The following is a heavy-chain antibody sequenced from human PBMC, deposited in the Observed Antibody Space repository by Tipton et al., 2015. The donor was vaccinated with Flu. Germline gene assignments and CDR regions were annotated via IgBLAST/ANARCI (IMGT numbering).Heavy chain of an antibody. Sequence: TLSLTCIFSGGSMSSHYWSWIRQPPGKGLEWIGYVYYTGKTNYNPSLGGRVTTSIDLSKKEFYLRLSSVTAADTAVYYCARHWSYLTEFDTWGQGTLVSVSS. CDR1: GGSMSSHY. J-gene: IGHJ5*02. V-gene: IGHV4-59*08. CDR3: ARHWSYLTEFDT. CDR2: VYYTGKT. D-gene: IGHD1-26*01.